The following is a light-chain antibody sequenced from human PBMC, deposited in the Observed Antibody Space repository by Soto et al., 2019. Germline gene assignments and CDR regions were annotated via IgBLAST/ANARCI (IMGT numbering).Light chain of an antibody. V-gene: IGLV2-14*03. CDR2: DVS. Sequence: QSALTQPASVSGSPGQSTTISCTGTTGDVGGYNYVSWYQHHPGKAPKLMIYDVSNRPSGVSNRFSGSKSGNTASLTISGLQLEDEADYYCCSYTTSNTRQIVFGTGTKLTVL. CDR3: CSYTTSNTRQIV. J-gene: IGLJ1*01. CDR1: TGDVGGYNY.